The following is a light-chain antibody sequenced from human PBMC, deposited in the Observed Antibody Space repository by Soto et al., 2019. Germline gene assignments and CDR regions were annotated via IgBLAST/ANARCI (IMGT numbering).Light chain of an antibody. Sequence: EIVMTQSPATLSVSPVERATLSCRASQSVSSNLAWYQQKPGQAPRLLIYGASTRATGIPARFSGSGSGTEFTLTISSLQSEDFAVYYWQQYNNWSPYTFGQGTKLEMK. V-gene: IGKV3-15*01. CDR3: QQYNNWSPYT. J-gene: IGKJ2*01. CDR2: GAS. CDR1: QSVSSN.